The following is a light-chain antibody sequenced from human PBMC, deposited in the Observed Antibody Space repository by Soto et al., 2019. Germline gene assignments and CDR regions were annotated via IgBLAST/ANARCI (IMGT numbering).Light chain of an antibody. Sequence: EIVLTQSPGTLSLSPGERATLSCRASQSVSSSLAWYQQKPGQAPRLLIYGASSRATGIPDRFSGSGSGTDFTLTVSRLEPEDFAVYYCQQYGGLPFTFGPGTKVDVK. V-gene: IGKV3-20*01. J-gene: IGKJ3*01. CDR3: QQYGGLPFT. CDR2: GAS. CDR1: QSVSSS.